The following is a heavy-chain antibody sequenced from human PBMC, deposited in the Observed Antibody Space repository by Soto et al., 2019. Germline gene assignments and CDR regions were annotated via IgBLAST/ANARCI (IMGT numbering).Heavy chain of an antibody. D-gene: IGHD2-15*01. CDR1: GFTFSSYA. J-gene: IGHJ4*02. Sequence: EVQRLESGGGLVQPGGSLRLSCAASGFTFSSYATSWVRQAPGKGLEWVSGISDSGGSTYYADSVKGRFTISRDNSKNTLYLQMNSLRAEDTAVYYCANGCGGTCYSRIHYWGQGTLVTVSS. V-gene: IGHV3-23*01. CDR3: ANGCGGTCYSRIHY. CDR2: ISDSGGST.